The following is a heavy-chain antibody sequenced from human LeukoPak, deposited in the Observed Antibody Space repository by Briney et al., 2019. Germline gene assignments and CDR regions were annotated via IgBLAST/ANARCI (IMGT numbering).Heavy chain of an antibody. J-gene: IGHJ4*02. CDR1: GFTISNYW. Sequence: GGSLRLSCAASGFTISNYWMYWVRQAPGKGLVCVSRVNSDGSTTDYADSVKGRFTISRDNAKNTLYLQMNSLRAEDTAVYYCARATAYDSGGCYTYWGQGTLVTVSS. D-gene: IGHD3-22*01. CDR3: ARATAYDSGGCYTY. V-gene: IGHV3-74*01. CDR2: VNSDGSTT.